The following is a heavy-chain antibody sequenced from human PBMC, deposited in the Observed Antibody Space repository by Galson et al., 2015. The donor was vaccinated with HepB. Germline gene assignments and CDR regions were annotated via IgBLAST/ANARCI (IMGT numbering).Heavy chain of an antibody. D-gene: IGHD3-10*01. J-gene: IGHJ4*02. CDR1: GGTFSSYA. CDR3: ALYGSGSYSY. V-gene: IGHV1-69*06. Sequence: SVKVSCKASGGTFSSYAISWVRQAPGQGLEWMGGIIPIFGTANYAQKFQGRVTMTEDTSTDTAYMELSSLRSEDTAVYYCALYGSGSYSYWGQGTLVTVSS. CDR2: IIPIFGTA.